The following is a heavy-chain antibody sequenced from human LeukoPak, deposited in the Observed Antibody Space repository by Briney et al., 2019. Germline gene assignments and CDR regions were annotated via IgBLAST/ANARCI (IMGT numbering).Heavy chain of an antibody. Sequence: PGGSLRLSCTASGVTLSNYAMHWVRRPPGRGLEWVAVISFDGTNKYYGDSVGGRFPVSRDNSKNTLYLQMNSLRPDDTAMYYCATDYGDYEPIDYWGQGTLVTVSS. J-gene: IGHJ4*02. CDR1: GVTLSNYA. CDR3: ATDYGDYEPIDY. V-gene: IGHV3-30*04. D-gene: IGHD4-17*01. CDR2: ISFDGTNK.